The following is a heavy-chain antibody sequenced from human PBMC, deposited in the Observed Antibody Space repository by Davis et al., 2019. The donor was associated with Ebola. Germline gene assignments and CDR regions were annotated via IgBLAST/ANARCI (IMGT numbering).Heavy chain of an antibody. D-gene: IGHD3-22*01. CDR1: GGSFSSGTYY. Sequence: MPGGSLRLSCIVSGGSFSSGTYYWSWIRQHPGKGLEWIGYIYYSGSTNYNPSLKSRVTISVDTSKNQFSLKLSSVTAADTAVYYCARPGSGYPDAFDIWGQGTMVTVSS. CDR3: ARPGSGYPDAFDI. CDR2: IYYSGST. V-gene: IGHV4-61*01. J-gene: IGHJ3*02.